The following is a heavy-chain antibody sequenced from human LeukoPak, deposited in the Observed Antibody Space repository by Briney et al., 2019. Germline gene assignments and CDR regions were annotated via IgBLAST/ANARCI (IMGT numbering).Heavy chain of an antibody. D-gene: IGHD6-19*01. CDR3: AREYSSGGFDY. J-gene: IGHJ4*02. CDR2: IYYSGST. CDR1: GGSISSYY. Sequence: SETLSLTCTVSGGSISSYYWSWIRQPPGKGLEWMGYIYYSGSTNYNPSLKSRVTISVDTSKNQFSLKLRSVTAAVTAVYYCAREYSSGGFDYWGESTLVTVSS. V-gene: IGHV4-59*01.